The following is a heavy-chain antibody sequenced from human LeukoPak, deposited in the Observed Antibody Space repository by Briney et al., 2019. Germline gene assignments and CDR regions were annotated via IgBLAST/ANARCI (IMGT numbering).Heavy chain of an antibody. J-gene: IGHJ4*02. CDR3: AKDLRNRVATLDY. D-gene: IGHD5-12*01. Sequence: GGSLRLSRAASGFSFNSYAMSWVRQAPGKGLEWVSSISASGTGTYYPDSVKGRFTMSRDNSKNTVYLHINSLRAEDTAVYYCAKDLRNRVATLDYWGQGTLVTVSS. CDR1: GFSFNSYA. V-gene: IGHV3-23*01. CDR2: ISASGTGT.